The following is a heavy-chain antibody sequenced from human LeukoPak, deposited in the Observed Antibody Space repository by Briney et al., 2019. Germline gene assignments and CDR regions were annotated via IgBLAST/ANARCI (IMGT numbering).Heavy chain of an antibody. CDR2: ISSSSSYI. D-gene: IGHD2-15*01. Sequence: GGSLRLSCAASGFTFSSYSMNWVRQAPGKGLEWVSSISSSSSYIYYADSVKGRFTISRDNAKNSLYLQMNSLRAEDTAVYYCASGYCSGGSCYGAFDIWGQGTMVTVSS. CDR1: GFTFSSYS. CDR3: ASGYCSGGSCYGAFDI. J-gene: IGHJ3*02. V-gene: IGHV3-21*01.